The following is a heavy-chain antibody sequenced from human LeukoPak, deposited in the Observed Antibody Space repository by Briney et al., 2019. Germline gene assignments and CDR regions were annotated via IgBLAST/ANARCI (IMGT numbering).Heavy chain of an antibody. D-gene: IGHD3-9*01. CDR3: ARGFDSPMDV. J-gene: IGHJ6*03. V-gene: IGHV3-64*02. CDR2: IRSNGVST. CDR1: GFTFSSYT. Sequence: GGSLRLSCAASGFTFSSYTIHWVRQAPGKGLEFVSAIRSNGVSTYYADSVKGRFTISRDNSKNTLYLQMGSLRTDDMAVHYCARGFDSPMDVWGKGTTVTVSS.